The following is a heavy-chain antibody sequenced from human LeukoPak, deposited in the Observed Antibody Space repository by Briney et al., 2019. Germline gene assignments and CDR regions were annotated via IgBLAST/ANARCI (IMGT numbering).Heavy chain of an antibody. D-gene: IGHD3-10*01. Sequence: SETLSLTCTVSGVSISSSSYYWGWIRQPPGKGLEWIGSIYYSGSTYYNPSLKSRVTISVDTSKNQFSLKLSSVTAADTAVYYCARGHRSGSLGTDYWGQGTLVTVSS. J-gene: IGHJ4*02. CDR3: ARGHRSGSLGTDY. V-gene: IGHV4-39*01. CDR2: IYYSGST. CDR1: GVSISSSSYY.